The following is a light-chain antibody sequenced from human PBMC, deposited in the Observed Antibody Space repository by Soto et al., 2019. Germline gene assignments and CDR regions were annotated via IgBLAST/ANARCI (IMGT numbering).Light chain of an antibody. CDR3: QQRVGSST. J-gene: IGKJ5*01. V-gene: IGKV3-20*01. Sequence: EIVLTQSPGTLSLSPGERATLSCRASHSVSSSYLAWYQQKPGQAPRLLIYGASNRATDIPARFSGSGSGTDFTLTLSSLEPEDFAVYYCQQRVGSSTFGQGTRLEIK. CDR2: GAS. CDR1: HSVSSSY.